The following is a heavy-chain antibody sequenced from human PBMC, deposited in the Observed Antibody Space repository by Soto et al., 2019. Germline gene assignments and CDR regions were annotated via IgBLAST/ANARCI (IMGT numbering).Heavy chain of an antibody. V-gene: IGHV1-3*01. D-gene: IGHD6-13*01. CDR2: IDAGNGDT. CDR1: GYIFTNYL. CDR3: ARPYSSSWSTYFDY. J-gene: IGHJ4*02. Sequence: GASVKVSCKASGYIFTNYLMHWVRQAPGQRLEWMGWIDAGNGDTKYSQKFQGRVTMTRDTSATTAYMELSSLGSEDTAVYYCARPYSSSWSTYFDYWGQGTLVTVS.